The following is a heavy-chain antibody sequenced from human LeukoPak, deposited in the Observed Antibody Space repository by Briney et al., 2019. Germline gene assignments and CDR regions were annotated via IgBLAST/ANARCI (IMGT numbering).Heavy chain of an antibody. J-gene: IGHJ4*02. D-gene: IGHD2-15*01. CDR3: ARDGYCSGGSCYNFDY. Sequence: GRSLRLSCAASGFTFSSYGMHWVRQAPGKGLEWVAVIWYDGSNKYYADSVKGRSTISRDNSKNTLYLQMNSLRAEDTAVYYCARDGYCSGGSCYNFDYWGQGTLVTVSS. CDR2: IWYDGSNK. V-gene: IGHV3-33*01. CDR1: GFTFSSYG.